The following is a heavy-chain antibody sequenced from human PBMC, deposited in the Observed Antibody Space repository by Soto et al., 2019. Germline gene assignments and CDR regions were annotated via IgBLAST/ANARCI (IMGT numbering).Heavy chain of an antibody. CDR3: ARDFTGYFDY. Sequence: GGSLRLSCAASGFNFINSYMSWVRQAPGKGLEWVSVIYSGGSTFYADSVRGRFTISRDNSNSKVSLEMNNLRAEDTAVYYCARDFTGYFDYWGQGALVTVSP. CDR1: GFNFINSY. J-gene: IGHJ4*02. CDR2: IYSGGST. V-gene: IGHV3-53*01.